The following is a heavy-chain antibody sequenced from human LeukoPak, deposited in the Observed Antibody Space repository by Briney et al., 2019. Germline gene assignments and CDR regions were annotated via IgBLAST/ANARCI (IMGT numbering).Heavy chain of an antibody. CDR3: AKRVGIAVAGPGDH. CDR1: GFTVSSNY. D-gene: IGHD6-19*01. Sequence: GGSLRLPCAASGFTVSSNYMSWVRQAPGKGLEWVSVIIATGDSTDYADSVKGRFTISRDNSKNTLYLQMNSLRAEDTAVYYCAKRVGIAVAGPGDHWGQGTLVIVSS. J-gene: IGHJ5*02. V-gene: IGHV3-23*01. CDR2: IIATGDST.